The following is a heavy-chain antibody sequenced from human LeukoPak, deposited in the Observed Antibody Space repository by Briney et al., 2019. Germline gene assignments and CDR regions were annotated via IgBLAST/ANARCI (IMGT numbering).Heavy chain of an antibody. Sequence: GRSLRLSCAASGFTFSSYGMHWVRQAPGKGLEWVAVISYDGSNKYYADSVKGRFTISRDNSKNTLYLQINSLIAEDTAVYYCAKDLVYSTPTYVYFYYYMDVSGKGTTVTVSS. CDR3: AKDLVYSTPTYVYFYYYMDV. CDR2: ISYDGSNK. CDR1: GFTFSSYG. V-gene: IGHV3-30*18. J-gene: IGHJ6*03. D-gene: IGHD6-13*01.